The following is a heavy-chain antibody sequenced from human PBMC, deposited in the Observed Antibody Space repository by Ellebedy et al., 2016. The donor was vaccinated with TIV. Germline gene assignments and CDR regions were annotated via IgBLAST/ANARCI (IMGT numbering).Heavy chain of an antibody. CDR1: GFTFSNAW. V-gene: IGHV3-15*07. J-gene: IGHJ4*02. Sequence: GESLKISCAASGFTFSNAWVNWVRQAPGKGLEWVGRIKSKIDGGTTDYAAPVKGRFTISRDDSKNTLYLQMNSLKCEDTGVYFCTTDHETTKSSIAAAEPTKIEYWGQGTLVTVSS. CDR3: TTDHETTKSSIAAAEPTKIEY. D-gene: IGHD6-13*01. CDR2: IKSKIDGGTT.